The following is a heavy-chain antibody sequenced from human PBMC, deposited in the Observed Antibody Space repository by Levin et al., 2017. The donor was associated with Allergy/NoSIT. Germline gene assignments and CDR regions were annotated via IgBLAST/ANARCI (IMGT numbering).Heavy chain of an antibody. Sequence: MASETLSLTCAVYGGSFSGYYWSWIRQPPGKGLEWIGEINHSGSPNYNPSLKSRVTISVDTSKNQFSLKLSSVTAADTAVYYCARGLKRVAAAGNWYFDLWGRGTLVTVSS. J-gene: IGHJ2*01. V-gene: IGHV4-34*01. CDR3: ARGLKRVAAAGNWYFDL. CDR1: GGSFSGYY. D-gene: IGHD6-13*01. CDR2: INHSGSP.